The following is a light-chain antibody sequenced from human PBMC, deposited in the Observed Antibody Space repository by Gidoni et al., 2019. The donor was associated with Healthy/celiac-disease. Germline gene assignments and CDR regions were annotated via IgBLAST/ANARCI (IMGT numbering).Light chain of an antibody. CDR3: QQSYSTPPMYT. CDR2: AAS. CDR1: QSISSY. V-gene: IGKV1-39*01. J-gene: IGKJ2*01. Sequence: DIQMTQSPSSLSASVGDRVTITCRASQSISSYLNWYQQKPGKAPKLLIYAASRLQSGVPSRFSGSGSGTDFALTISSLQPEDFATYYCQQSYSTPPMYTFGQXTKLEIK.